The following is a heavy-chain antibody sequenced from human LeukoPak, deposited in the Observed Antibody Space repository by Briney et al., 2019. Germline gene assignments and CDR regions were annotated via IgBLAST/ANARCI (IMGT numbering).Heavy chain of an antibody. CDR3: ARAGSGRYEIDS. CDR1: GFTFNSYA. D-gene: IGHD6-19*01. V-gene: IGHV3-33*01. CDR2: IWYDGSNK. Sequence: GGSLRLSCAASGFTFNSYAMHWVRQAPGKGLDWVAVIWYDGSNKYYADSVKGRFTISRDNSKNTLYLQMNSLRAEDTALYYCARAGSGRYEIDSWGQGTLVTVSS. J-gene: IGHJ4*02.